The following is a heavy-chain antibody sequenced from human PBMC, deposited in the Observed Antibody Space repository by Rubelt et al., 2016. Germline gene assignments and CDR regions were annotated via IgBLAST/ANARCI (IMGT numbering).Heavy chain of an antibody. J-gene: IGHJ4*02. CDR3: ARDGSGSYGDNDY. CDR1: GYTFTGHF. V-gene: IGHV1-2*02. Sequence: GAEVKKPGASVKVSCKASGYTFTGHFMHWVRQAPGQGLEWMGWIKPNSGGTNYAQKFQGRVTMTRDTSISTAYMELSSLRSEDTAVYYCARDGSGSYGDNDYWGQGTLVTVSS. D-gene: IGHD1-26*01. CDR2: IKPNSGGT.